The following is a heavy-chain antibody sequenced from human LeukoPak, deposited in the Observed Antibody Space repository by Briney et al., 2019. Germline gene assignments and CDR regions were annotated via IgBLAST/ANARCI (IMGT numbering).Heavy chain of an antibody. CDR3: ARAGWDYYDSSGRFDY. Sequence: SETLSLTCVVSGGSVSGYYWGWIRQPPGRGLEWIGYVYYSGSTNYNPSFKSRITISVDTSRNQFSLQLSSVTAADTAVYYCARAGWDYYDSSGRFDYWGQGTLVTVSS. V-gene: IGHV4-59*02. CDR1: GGSVSGYY. J-gene: IGHJ4*02. D-gene: IGHD3-22*01. CDR2: VYYSGST.